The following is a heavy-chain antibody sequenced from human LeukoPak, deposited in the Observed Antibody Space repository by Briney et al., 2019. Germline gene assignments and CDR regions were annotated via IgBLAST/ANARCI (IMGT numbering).Heavy chain of an antibody. CDR2: FDPEDGET. D-gene: IGHD6-6*01. CDR1: GYTLTELS. V-gene: IGHV1-24*01. CDR3: ATLSPIYSSSNQDNWFDP. J-gene: IGHJ5*02. Sequence: ASVKVSCKVSGYTLTELSMHWVRQAPGKGREWMGGFDPEDGETIYAQKFQGRATLTEDTPTDTAYMGLSSLRSEPTAVYYCATLSPIYSSSNQDNWFDPWGQGTLVTVSS.